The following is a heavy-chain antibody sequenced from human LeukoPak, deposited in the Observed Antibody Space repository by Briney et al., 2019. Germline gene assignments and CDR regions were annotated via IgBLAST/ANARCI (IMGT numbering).Heavy chain of an antibody. D-gene: IGHD6-13*01. V-gene: IGHV3-30*18. CDR1: GFTFSSYG. J-gene: IGHJ5*02. CDR3: AKDLLAAAGPLAQTRNWFDP. CDR2: ISYDGSNK. Sequence: GRSLRLSCAASGFTFSSYGMHWVRQAPGKGLEWVAVISYDGSNKYYADSVKGRFTISRDNSKNTLYLQMNSLRAEDTAVYYCAKDLLAAAGPLAQTRNWFDPWGQGTLVTVSS.